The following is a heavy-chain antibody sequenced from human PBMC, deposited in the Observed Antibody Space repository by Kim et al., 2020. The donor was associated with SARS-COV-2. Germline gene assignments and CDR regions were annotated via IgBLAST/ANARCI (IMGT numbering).Heavy chain of an antibody. D-gene: IGHD3-22*01. Sequence: GGSLRLSCAASGFTFSDHYMDWVRQAPGKGLEWVGRTRNKANSYTTEYAASVKGRFTISRDDSKNSLYLQMNSLKTEDTAVYYCAREIPPTSDYDSRDWYFDLWGRGTLVTVSS. J-gene: IGHJ2*01. CDR2: TRNKANSYTT. CDR3: AREIPPTSDYDSRDWYFDL. CDR1: GFTFSDHY. V-gene: IGHV3-72*01.